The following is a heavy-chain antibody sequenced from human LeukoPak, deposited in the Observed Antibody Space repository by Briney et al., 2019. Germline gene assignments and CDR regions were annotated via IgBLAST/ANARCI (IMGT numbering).Heavy chain of an antibody. J-gene: IGHJ6*02. D-gene: IGHD5-12*01. CDR2: INHSGST. CDR3: ARWLPDYYYYGMDV. CDR1: GGSFSGYY. V-gene: IGHV4-34*01. Sequence: PSETLSLTCAVYGGSFSGYYWSRIRQPPGEGLEWIGEINHSGSTNYNPSLKSRVTISVDTSKNQFSLKLSSVTAADTAVYYCARWLPDYYYYGMDVWGQGTTVTVSS.